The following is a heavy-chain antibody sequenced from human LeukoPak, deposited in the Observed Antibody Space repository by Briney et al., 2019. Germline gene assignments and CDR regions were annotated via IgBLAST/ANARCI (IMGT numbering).Heavy chain of an antibody. V-gene: IGHV3-11*04. D-gene: IGHD6-19*01. CDR2: ITSTGGTI. J-gene: IGHJ3*02. CDR3: AGYSSRWLGAFLI. CDR1: GFTFSDYY. Sequence: GGSLRLSCAASGFTFSDYYMSWIRQAPGKGLEWLSYITSTGGTIYYADSVKGRFTISRDNAKNSLYLQMNSLRAEDKAVYYCAGYSSRWLGAFLIWGQGTMITVSS.